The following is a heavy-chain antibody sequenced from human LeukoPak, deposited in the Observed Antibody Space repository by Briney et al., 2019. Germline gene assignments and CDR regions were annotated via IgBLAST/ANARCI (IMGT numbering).Heavy chain of an antibody. CDR2: IYHSGST. D-gene: IGHD4-17*01. CDR3: ARHDYGDYAGFDV. V-gene: IGHV4-38-2*01. J-gene: IGHJ3*01. CDR1: GYSISSGYY. Sequence: SETLSLTCAVSGYSISSGYYWGWIRQPPGKGLEWIGSIYHSGSTYYNPSLKSRVTISVDTSKNQFSPKLSSVTAADTAVYYCARHDYGDYAGFDVWGQGTMVTVSS.